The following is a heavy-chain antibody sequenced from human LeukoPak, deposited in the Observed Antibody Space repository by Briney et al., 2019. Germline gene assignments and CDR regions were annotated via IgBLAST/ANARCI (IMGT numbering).Heavy chain of an antibody. V-gene: IGHV4-38-2*01. CDR3: ARHRRAYDGYVGFDI. CDR1: GDTVGTGYS. CDR2: IYDSGTT. J-gene: IGHJ3*02. D-gene: IGHD5-24*01. Sequence: SETLSLTCAVSGDTVGTGYSWAWMRQPPGKGLEWIGAIYDSGTTFYNPSLKDRLAMSVDTSKNHFSLKLNSVTAADTAVYSCARHRRAYDGYVGFDIWGQGAVVTVSS.